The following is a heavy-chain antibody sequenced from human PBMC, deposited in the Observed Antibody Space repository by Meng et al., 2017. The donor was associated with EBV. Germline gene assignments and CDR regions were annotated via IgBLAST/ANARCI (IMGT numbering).Heavy chain of an antibody. Sequence: QVQLVQSGAEVKXPXASVKVSXNASGYTFTSYDINWVRQATGQGLEWMGWKHPNSGNTGYAQKFQGRVTMTRNTSISTAYMELSSLRSEDTAVYYCARGVRLASSEPTFDYWGQGPLVTVAS. J-gene: IGHJ4*02. CDR1: GYTFTSYD. CDR3: ARGVRLASSEPTFDY. CDR2: KHPNSGNT. D-gene: IGHD4-17*01. V-gene: IGHV1-8*01.